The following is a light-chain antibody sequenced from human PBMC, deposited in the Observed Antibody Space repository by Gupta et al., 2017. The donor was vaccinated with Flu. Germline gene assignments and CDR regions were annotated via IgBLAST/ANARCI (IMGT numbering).Light chain of an antibody. Sequence: RLLIYDASNRATGIPDRFSGSGSGTDFTLTITSLEPEDFAVYYCQQRRDWVTFGGGTKVEI. J-gene: IGKJ4*01. V-gene: IGKV3-11*01. CDR3: QQRRDWVT. CDR2: DAS.